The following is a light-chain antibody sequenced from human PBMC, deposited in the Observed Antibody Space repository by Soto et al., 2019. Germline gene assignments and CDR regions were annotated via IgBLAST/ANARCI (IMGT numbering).Light chain of an antibody. CDR3: CSYAGSSTYV. V-gene: IGLV2-23*01. J-gene: IGLJ7*01. Sequence: QSALTQPASVSGSPGQSIPISCTGTRSDVGSYNFVSWYQQHPVKAPKLMIYEGSERPSGVSNRFSGSKSGNTASLTVSGLQAEDEAYYYCCSYAGSSTYVFGGGTQLTVL. CDR2: EGS. CDR1: RSDVGSYNF.